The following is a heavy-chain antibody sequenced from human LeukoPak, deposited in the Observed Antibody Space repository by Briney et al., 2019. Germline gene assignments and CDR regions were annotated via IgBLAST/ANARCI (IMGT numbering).Heavy chain of an antibody. V-gene: IGHV3-73*01. CDR3: MSGYGWFDR. CDR1: GFTFSGSA. D-gene: IGHD5-12*01. CDR2: IRSKANSYAT. Sequence: GGSLRLSCAASGFTFSGSAMHWVRQASGKGLEWVGRIRSKANSYATAYAASVKGRFTISRDDSKNTAYLEMDSLTTEDTAVYYCMSGYGWFDRWGQGTLVTVSS. J-gene: IGHJ5*02.